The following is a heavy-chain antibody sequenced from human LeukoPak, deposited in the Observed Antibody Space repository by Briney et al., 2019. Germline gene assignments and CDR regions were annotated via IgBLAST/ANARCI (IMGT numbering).Heavy chain of an antibody. CDR3: APSQTSSSFGNWFDP. CDR2: VDPEDGET. V-gene: IGHV1-69-2*01. Sequence: ASVKISCKASGYTFTDYYMHWVQQAPGKGLEWMGRVDPEDGETIYAEKFQGRVTITAGTSTDTAYMELSSLRSEDTAVYYCAPSQTSSSFGNWFDPWGQGTLVTVSS. J-gene: IGHJ5*02. D-gene: IGHD6-13*01. CDR1: GYTFTDYY.